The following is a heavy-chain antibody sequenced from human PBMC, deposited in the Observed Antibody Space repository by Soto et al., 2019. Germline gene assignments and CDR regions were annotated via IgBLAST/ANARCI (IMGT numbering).Heavy chain of an antibody. CDR3: ASVHSSSWDYYYYYYMDV. CDR1: GYTFTSYD. V-gene: IGHV1-8*01. CDR2: MNPNSGNT. J-gene: IGHJ6*03. D-gene: IGHD6-6*01. Sequence: QVQLVQSGAEVKKPGASVKVSCKASGYTFTSYDINWVRQATGQGLEWMGWMNPNSGNTGYAQKFQGRDTMTRNTSISTAYMELSSLRSEDTAVYYCASVHSSSWDYYYYYYMDVWGKGTTVTVSS.